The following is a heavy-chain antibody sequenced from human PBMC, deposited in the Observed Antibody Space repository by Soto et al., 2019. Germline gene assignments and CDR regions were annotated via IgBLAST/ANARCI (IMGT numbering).Heavy chain of an antibody. Sequence: ASGYTFTSYYIHWVRQAPGQGLEWVAMINPGGGRTKNAQMFQGRVTLTRDTSTGTVDMELSSLTSADTAVYYCARGTSCGGDCYLFDYWGQGSLVTVSS. V-gene: IGHV1-46*01. J-gene: IGHJ4*02. CDR3: ARGTSCGGDCYLFDY. D-gene: IGHD2-21*02. CDR2: INPGGGRT. CDR1: GYTFTSYY.